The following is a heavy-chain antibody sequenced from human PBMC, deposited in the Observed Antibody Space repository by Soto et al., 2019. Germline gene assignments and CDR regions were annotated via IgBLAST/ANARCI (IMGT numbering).Heavy chain of an antibody. J-gene: IGHJ5*02. CDR2: IIPIFGTP. D-gene: IGHD3-22*01. CDR3: ARGWDHYDSSGLLTWFDP. CDR1: GGTFTDLG. V-gene: IGHV1-69*13. Sequence: AVKVSCKASGGTFTDLGLHWVRQAPGQGLEWMGGIIPIFGTPNYAQKFQGRVIITADEFTSTAHMELSSLRSEDTAVYYCARGWDHYDSSGLLTWFDPWGQGTLVTVSS.